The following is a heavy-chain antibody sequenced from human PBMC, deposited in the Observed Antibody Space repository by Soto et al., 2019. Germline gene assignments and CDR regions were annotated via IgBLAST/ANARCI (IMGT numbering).Heavy chain of an antibody. V-gene: IGHV1-18*04. J-gene: IGHJ6*02. D-gene: IGHD4-4*01. CDR3: ARVVWAVTQEGYGYYYYGMDV. CDR2: ISAYHGNT. Sequence: ASVKVSCKASGYTFTSYGISWERQAPGQGLEWMGWISAYHGNTNYAQKLQGRVTMTTDTSTSTAYMELRSLRSDDTAVYYCARVVWAVTQEGYGYYYYGMDVWRQETTVT. CDR1: GYTFTSYG.